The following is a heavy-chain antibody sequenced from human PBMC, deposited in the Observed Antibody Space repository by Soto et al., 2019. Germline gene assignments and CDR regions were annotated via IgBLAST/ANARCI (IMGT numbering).Heavy chain of an antibody. CDR2: ISGSGGTT. J-gene: IGHJ6*02. Sequence: EVQLLESGGGLVQPGGSLRLSCAASGFTFSSSAMSWVRQAPGKGLEWVSAISGSGGTTYYADSVKGRFTISRDNSKNTLYLQMNGLSAEDTAVYYCAKNVWGITIFGGMDVWGQGTAVTVSS. V-gene: IGHV3-23*01. D-gene: IGHD3-9*01. CDR3: AKNVWGITIFGGMDV. CDR1: GFTFSSSA.